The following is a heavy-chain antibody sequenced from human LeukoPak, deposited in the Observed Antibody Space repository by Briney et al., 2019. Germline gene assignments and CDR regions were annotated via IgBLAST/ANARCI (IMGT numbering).Heavy chain of an antibody. CDR1: GFTFSSYA. D-gene: IGHD6-13*01. Sequence: GSLRLSCAASGFTFSSYAMSWVRQPPGKGLEWIGEINHSGSTNYNPSLKSRVTISVDTSKNQFSLKLSSVTAADTAVYYCARGRDSSSWYVRYYFDYWGQGTLVTVSS. CDR2: INHSGST. CDR3: ARGRDSSSWYVRYYFDY. V-gene: IGHV4-34*01. J-gene: IGHJ4*02.